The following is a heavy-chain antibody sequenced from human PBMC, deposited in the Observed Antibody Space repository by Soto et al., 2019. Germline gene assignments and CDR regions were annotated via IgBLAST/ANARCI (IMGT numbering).Heavy chain of an antibody. J-gene: IGHJ6*02. D-gene: IGHD3-10*01. CDR1: GFTFSSYA. V-gene: IGHV3-23*01. CDR3: ARGDRGGSGSPASYYYSGLDV. CDR2: VSAGGDMT. Sequence: DVQVLESGGDLVQPGGSLRLSCAASGFTFSSYAMSWVRQAPGKGLEWVSSVSAGGDMTYYSDSVKGRFTISRDTSNNALFLQMNSLRIEDTALYYCARGDRGGSGSPASYYYSGLDVWGQGTTVTVS.